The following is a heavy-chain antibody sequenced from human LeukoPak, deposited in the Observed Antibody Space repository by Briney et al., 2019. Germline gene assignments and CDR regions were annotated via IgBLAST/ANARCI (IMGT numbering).Heavy chain of an antibody. J-gene: IGHJ6*02. CDR3: ARAAVASPGDV. D-gene: IGHD6-19*01. Sequence: GGSLRLSCAASGFTFSSYDMHWVRQATGKGLEWVSAIGTAGDTYYPGSVKGRFTISRENAKNSLYLQMNSLRAEDTAVYYCARAAVASPGDVWGQGTTVTVSS. V-gene: IGHV3-13*04. CDR1: GFTFSSYD. CDR2: IGTAGDT.